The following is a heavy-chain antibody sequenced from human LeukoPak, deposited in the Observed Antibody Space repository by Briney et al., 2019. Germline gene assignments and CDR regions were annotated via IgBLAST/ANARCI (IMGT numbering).Heavy chain of an antibody. CDR1: VYTFTGYY. CDR2: SNPNSGGT. J-gene: IGHJ4*02. V-gene: IGHV1-2*02. Sequence: AVKVSCKASVYTFTGYYMHWVRQAPGQGLDWMGWSNPNSGGTNYAQKFQGRFTMTRDKSIRTAYMELSRLRSDDTAVYYCARALLGTKTLKGHLDYWGQGTLVTVSS. D-gene: IGHD7-27*01. CDR3: ARALLGTKTLKGHLDY.